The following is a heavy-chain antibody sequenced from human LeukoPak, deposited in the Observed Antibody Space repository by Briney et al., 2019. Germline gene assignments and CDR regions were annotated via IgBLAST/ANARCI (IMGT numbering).Heavy chain of an antibody. Sequence: GRSLRLSCAASGFTFSSYGMHWVRQAPGKGLEWVAVIWYDGSNKYYADSVKGRLTISRDNSKNTLYLQMNSLRAEDTAVYYCARDRGVRGVISYFDYWGQGTLVTVSS. CDR1: GFTFSSYG. CDR3: ARDRGVRGVISYFDY. J-gene: IGHJ4*02. V-gene: IGHV3-33*01. CDR2: IWYDGSNK. D-gene: IGHD3-10*01.